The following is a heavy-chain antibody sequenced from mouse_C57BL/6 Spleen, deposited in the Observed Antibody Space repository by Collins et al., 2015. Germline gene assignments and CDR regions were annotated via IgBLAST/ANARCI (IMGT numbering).Heavy chain of an antibody. CDR1: GYTFTSYW. Sequence: QVQLQQPGAELVRPGSSVKLSCKASGYTFTSYWMHWVKQRPIQGLEWIGNIDPSDSETHYNQKFKDKATLTVDKSSSTAYMQLSSLTSEDSAVYYCARGEDYEGGYFDYWGQGTTLTVSS. D-gene: IGHD2-4*01. J-gene: IGHJ2*01. V-gene: IGHV1-52*01. CDR2: IDPSDSET. CDR3: ARGEDYEGGYFDY.